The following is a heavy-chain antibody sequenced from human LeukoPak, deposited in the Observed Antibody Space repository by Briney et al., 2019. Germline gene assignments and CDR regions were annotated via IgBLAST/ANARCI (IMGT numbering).Heavy chain of an antibody. CDR1: GYAFTGYY. V-gene: IGHV1-2*02. D-gene: IGHD6-19*01. CDR2: INPNSGGT. J-gene: IGHJ4*02. Sequence: ASVKVSCKASGYAFTGYYMHWVRQAPGQGLEWMGWINPNSGGTNYAQKFQGRVTMTRDTSISTAYMELSRLRSDDTAVYYCARLPEIAVAGTVDYWGQGTLVTVSS. CDR3: ARLPEIAVAGTVDY.